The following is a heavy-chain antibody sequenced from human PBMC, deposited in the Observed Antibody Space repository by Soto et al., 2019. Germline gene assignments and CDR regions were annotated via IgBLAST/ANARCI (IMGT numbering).Heavy chain of an antibody. V-gene: IGHV4-34*01. Sequence: QVQLQQWGAGLLKPSETLSLTCAVYGGSFSGYYWSWIRQPPGKGLEWIGEINHSGSTNYNPSLKSRVTLSVDTSKNQFSLKLSSVTAADTAVYYCARGLRSEMDYWGQGTLVTVSS. J-gene: IGHJ4*02. CDR3: ARGLRSEMDY. CDR2: INHSGST. CDR1: GGSFSGYY.